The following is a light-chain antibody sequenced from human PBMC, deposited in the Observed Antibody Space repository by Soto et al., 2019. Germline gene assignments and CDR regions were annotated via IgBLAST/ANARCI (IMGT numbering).Light chain of an antibody. V-gene: IGKV3-20*01. J-gene: IGKJ2*01. Sequence: EIVLTQSPGTLSMSPGERVTLSCRASQSVRNSYLAWHQQKPGQAPRLLIYGASSRPTGIPDRFSGSGSGTDFTLTISRLEPEHSAVYYSQQYGTSPYTFGQGTKLEI. CDR1: QSVRNSY. CDR3: QQYGTSPYT. CDR2: GAS.